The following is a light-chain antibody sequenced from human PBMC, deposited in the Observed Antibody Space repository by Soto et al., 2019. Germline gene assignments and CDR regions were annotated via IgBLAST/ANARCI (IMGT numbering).Light chain of an antibody. V-gene: IGKV4-1*01. CDR1: QTNLYGPNNKNY. CDR3: QQYYNAPQN. Sequence: DIVMTQSPDSLAVSLGERATINCKSSQTNLYGPNNKNYLAWYQQKPGQPPKLLIYWASTRESGVPDRYSGSGSETDFTLTISSLQAEDVAVYYCQQYYNAPQNFGQGTKVEIK. CDR2: WAS. J-gene: IGKJ1*01.